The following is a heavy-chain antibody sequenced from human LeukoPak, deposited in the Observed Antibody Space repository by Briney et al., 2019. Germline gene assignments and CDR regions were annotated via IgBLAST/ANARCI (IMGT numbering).Heavy chain of an antibody. CDR2: INSDGGSI. Sequence: GGPLRLSCSASRFTFSNFNMHWVRQAPGKGLQFVSGINSDGGSIDYADSVRGRFTISRDNSKNTLYLRMTSLRVEDTALYYCVRGLYGLGWDYWGPGNLGSVSS. CDR3: VRGLYGLGWDY. J-gene: IGHJ4*02. CDR1: RFTFSNFN. D-gene: IGHD3-10*01. V-gene: IGHV3-64D*06.